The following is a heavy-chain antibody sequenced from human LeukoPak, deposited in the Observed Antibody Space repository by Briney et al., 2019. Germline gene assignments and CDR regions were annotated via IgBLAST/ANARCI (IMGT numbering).Heavy chain of an antibody. J-gene: IGHJ4*02. CDR1: GGTFSSYA. V-gene: IGHV1-69*13. CDR3: ASRTHMVRGLDSLYFDY. CDR2: IIPIFGTA. D-gene: IGHD3-10*01. Sequence: SVKVSCKASGGTFSSYAISWVRQAPGQGLEWMGGIIPIFGTANYAQKFQGRVTITADESTSTAYMELSSLRSEDTAVYYCASRTHMVRGLDSLYFDYWGQGTLVTVCS.